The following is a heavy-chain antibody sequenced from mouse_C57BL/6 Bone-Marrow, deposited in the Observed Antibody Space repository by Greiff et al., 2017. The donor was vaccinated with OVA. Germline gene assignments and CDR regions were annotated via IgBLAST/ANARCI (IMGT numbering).Heavy chain of an antibody. CDR1: GYTFTSYW. Sequence: VQLQQPGAELVKPGASVKLSCKASGYTFTSYWMHWVKQRPGQGLEWIGMIHPNSGSTNYNEKFKSKATLTVDKSSSTAYMQLSSLTSEDSAVYYCASSTVVARVWYFDVWGTGTTVTVSS. CDR2: IHPNSGST. J-gene: IGHJ1*03. CDR3: ASSTVVARVWYFDV. D-gene: IGHD1-1*01. V-gene: IGHV1-64*01.